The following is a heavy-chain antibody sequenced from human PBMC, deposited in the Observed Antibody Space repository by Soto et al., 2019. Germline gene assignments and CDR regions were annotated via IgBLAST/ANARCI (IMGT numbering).Heavy chain of an antibody. V-gene: IGHV6-1*01. Sequence: PSQPLSLTCVISGDSVSSNSVAWNWIRQSPSRGLEWLGRTYYRSEWNNDYAPSVKSRIMINPDTSKNQFSLQLNSVTPEDTAVYYCARGRTAGYYYYGMDVWGHGTTVTAP. J-gene: IGHJ6*02. CDR2: TYYRSEWNN. CDR1: GDSVSSNSVA. CDR3: ARGRTAGYYYYGMDV.